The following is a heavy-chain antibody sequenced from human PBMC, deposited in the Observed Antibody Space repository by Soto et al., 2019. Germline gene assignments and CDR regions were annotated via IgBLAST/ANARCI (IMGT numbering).Heavy chain of an antibody. CDR1: GGSISSSSYY. CDR2: IYYSGST. V-gene: IGHV4-39*01. CDR3: ARLGSGSSNFDY. J-gene: IGHJ4*02. D-gene: IGHD2-15*01. Sequence: PSETLSLTCTVSGGSISSSSYYWGWIRQPPEKGLEWIGSIYYSGSTYYNPSVKSRVTISIDTSKNQFSLNLTPVTAADTAVYYCARLGSGSSNFDYWGQGTLVTVSS.